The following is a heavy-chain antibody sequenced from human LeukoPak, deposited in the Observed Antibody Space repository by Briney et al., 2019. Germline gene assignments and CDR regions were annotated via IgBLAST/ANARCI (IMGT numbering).Heavy chain of an antibody. D-gene: IGHD3-22*01. J-gene: IGHJ5*02. V-gene: IGHV4-59*01. Sequence: SSETLSLTCTVSGGSISSYYWSWIRQPPGKGLEWIGYIYYSGSTNYNPSLKSRVTISVDTSKNQFSLKLSSVTAADTAVYYCAKFNYYDSTNKWFDPWGQGTLVTVSS. CDR2: IYYSGST. CDR1: GGSISSYY. CDR3: AKFNYYDSTNKWFDP.